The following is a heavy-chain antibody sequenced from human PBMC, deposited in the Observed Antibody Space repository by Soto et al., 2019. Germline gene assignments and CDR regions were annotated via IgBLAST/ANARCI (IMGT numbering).Heavy chain of an antibody. Sequence: EVQLVESGGGLVQPGGSLRLSCAASGFTFSSSWMNWVSQAPGRGLEWVANIKQGGNERHYVDSVKGRFTISRDNAKNSLHLQMNTLRAEDTAVYYCARDSGAVPLDYWGQGTLVTVSS. CDR1: GFTFSSSW. CDR3: ARDSGAVPLDY. D-gene: IGHD3-10*01. V-gene: IGHV3-7*03. J-gene: IGHJ4*02. CDR2: IKQGGNER.